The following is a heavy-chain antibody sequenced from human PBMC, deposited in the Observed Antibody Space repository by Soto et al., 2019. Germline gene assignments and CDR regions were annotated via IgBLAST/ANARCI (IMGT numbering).Heavy chain of an antibody. Sequence: SETLSLTCTVSGGSISSYYWSWIRQPPGKGLEWIRYIYYSGSTNYNPSLKSRVTISVDTSKNQFSLKLSSVTAADTAVYYCARVTEWLRSYNWFDPWGQGTLVTVSS. CDR3: ARVTEWLRSYNWFDP. CDR2: IYYSGST. CDR1: GGSISSYY. D-gene: IGHD5-12*01. V-gene: IGHV4-59*01. J-gene: IGHJ5*02.